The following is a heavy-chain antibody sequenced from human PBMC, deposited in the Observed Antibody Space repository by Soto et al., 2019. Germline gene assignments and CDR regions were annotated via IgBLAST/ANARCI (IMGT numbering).Heavy chain of an antibody. Sequence: SETLSLTCTVSGDSIRSYFWNWIRQTPGKGLEWIGKVNHNGRNNYNPSLKSRVTISLDMSKNQISLKLTSVTAADTAVYYCARGGSSDWQVAFDFWGQGIQVTVSS. D-gene: IGHD6-19*01. J-gene: IGHJ4*02. CDR2: VNHNGRN. CDR1: GDSIRSYF. V-gene: IGHV4-34*01. CDR3: ARGGSSDWQVAFDF.